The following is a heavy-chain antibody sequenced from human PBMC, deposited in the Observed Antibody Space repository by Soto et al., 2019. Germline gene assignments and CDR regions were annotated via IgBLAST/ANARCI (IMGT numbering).Heavy chain of an antibody. J-gene: IGHJ6*03. CDR2: ISSSSSTI. CDR3: AREEYGDYDYMDV. D-gene: IGHD4-17*01. CDR1: GFTFSSYS. V-gene: IGHV3-48*01. Sequence: GGSLRLSCAASGFTFSSYSMNWVRQAPGKGLEWVSYISSSSSTIYYADSVKGRFTISRDNAKNSLYLQMNSLRAEDTAVYYCAREEYGDYDYMDVWGKGTTVTVSS.